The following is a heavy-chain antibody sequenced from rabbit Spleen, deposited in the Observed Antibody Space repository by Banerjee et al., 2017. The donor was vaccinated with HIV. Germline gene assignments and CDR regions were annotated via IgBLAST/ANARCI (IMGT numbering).Heavy chain of an antibody. CDR1: GVSLNDKDV. J-gene: IGHJ4*01. D-gene: IGHD4-1*01. CDR2: IAGGSSGFT. CDR3: ARDLAGVIGWNFNL. Sequence: EQLEESGGGLVKPEGSLTLTCKASGVSLNDKDVMCWVRQAPGKGLEWISCIAGGSSGFTYAATWAKGRFTISKTSSTTVTLQMTILTAEDTATYFCARDLAGVIGWNFNLWGPGTLVTVS. V-gene: IGHV1S45*01.